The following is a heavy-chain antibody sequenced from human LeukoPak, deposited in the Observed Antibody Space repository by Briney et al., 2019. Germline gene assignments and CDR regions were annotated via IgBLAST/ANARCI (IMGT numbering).Heavy chain of an antibody. V-gene: IGHV1-2*02. CDR1: GYTFTGYY. CDR3: ARTHYDILTGYYNQFLDY. Sequence: GASVKVSCKASGYTFTGYYMHWVRQAPGQGLEWMGWINPNSGGTNYAQKLQGRVTMTTDTSTSTAYMELRSLRSDDTAVFFRARTHYDILTGYYNQFLDYWGQGTLVTVSS. D-gene: IGHD3-9*01. J-gene: IGHJ4*02. CDR2: INPNSGGT.